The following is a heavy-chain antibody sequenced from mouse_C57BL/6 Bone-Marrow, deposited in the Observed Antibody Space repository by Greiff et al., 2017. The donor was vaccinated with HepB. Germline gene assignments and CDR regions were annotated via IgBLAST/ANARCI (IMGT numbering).Heavy chain of an antibody. CDR2: IYPGDGDT. CDR3: ARKLGRWFAY. CDR1: GYAFSSSW. V-gene: IGHV1-82*01. J-gene: IGHJ3*01. Sequence: QVQLQQSGPELVKPGASVKISCKASGYAFSSSWMNWVKQRPGKGLEWIGRIYPGDGDTNYNGKFKGKATLTADKSSSTAYMQLSSLTSEDSAVYFCARKLGRWFAYWGQGTLVTVSA. D-gene: IGHD4-1*01.